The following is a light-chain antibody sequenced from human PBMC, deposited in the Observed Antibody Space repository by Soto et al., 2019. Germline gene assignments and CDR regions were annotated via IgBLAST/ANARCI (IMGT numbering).Light chain of an antibody. V-gene: IGKV3-15*01. CDR1: QSVHNF. J-gene: IGKJ1*01. Sequence: EIVLTQSPATLSLSPGERATLSCRTSQSVHNFLAWYQQKPGQAPRLLIYGASTRATGIPARFSGSGSGTEFTLTISSLQSEDFAVYYCQQYNNWPWTFGQGTKV. CDR2: GAS. CDR3: QQYNNWPWT.